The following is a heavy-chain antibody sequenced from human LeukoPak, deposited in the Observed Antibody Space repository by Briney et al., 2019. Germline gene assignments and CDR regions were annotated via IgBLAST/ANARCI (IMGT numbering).Heavy chain of an antibody. Sequence: ALVKPTQTLTLTCTFSGFSLSTRGMRVSWIRQPPGKALEWLSRIDWDDDKYCSTSLKTRLTISKATSKNQVVLTMTNMDPVDTATYYCARINVDTAMVPYFDYWGQGTLVTVSS. CDR2: IDWDDDK. V-gene: IGHV2-70*04. CDR3: ARINVDTAMVPYFDY. CDR1: GFSLSTRGMR. J-gene: IGHJ4*02. D-gene: IGHD5-18*01.